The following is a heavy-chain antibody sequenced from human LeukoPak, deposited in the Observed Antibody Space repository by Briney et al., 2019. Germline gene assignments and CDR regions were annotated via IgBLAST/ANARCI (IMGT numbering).Heavy chain of an antibody. D-gene: IGHD4-23*01. CDR1: GYTFTGYY. V-gene: IGHV1-18*04. CDR2: ISVYNGNT. CDR3: ARGYYGGNDGFDY. Sequence: ASVKVSCKASGYTFTGYYMHWVRQAPGQGLEWMGWISVYNGNTNSAQKLQGRVTMTTDTSTSTAYMELRSLRFDDTAVYYCARGYYGGNDGFDYWGQGTLVTVSS. J-gene: IGHJ4*02.